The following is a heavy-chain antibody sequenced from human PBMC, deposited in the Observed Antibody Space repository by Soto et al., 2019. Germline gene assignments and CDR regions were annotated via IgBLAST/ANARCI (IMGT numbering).Heavy chain of an antibody. V-gene: IGHV4-59*01. D-gene: IGHD6-6*01. CDR2: IYYSGST. J-gene: IGHJ6*03. CDR3: ARDRRSSATYYYYYYMDV. Sequence: PSETLSLTCTVSGGSISSYYWSWIRQPPGKGLEWIGYIYYSGSTNYNPSLKSRVTISVDTSKNQFSLKLSSVTAADTAVYYCARDRRSSATYYYYYYMDVWGKGTKVTVSS. CDR1: GGSISSYY.